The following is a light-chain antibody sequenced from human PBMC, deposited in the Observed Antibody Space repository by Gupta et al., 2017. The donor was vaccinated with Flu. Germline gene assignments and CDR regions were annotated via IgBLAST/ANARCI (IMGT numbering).Light chain of an antibody. Sequence: QSGLTQPPSASGTPGRRVTISCSGTTSNIGSNTVNWYQQFPGTAPRLLIYRNNRRPSGVPDRFSGSMSGTSASLAISGLQSEDEADYYCAAWDDSLNGPVFGGGTKLTVL. CDR1: TSNIGSNT. V-gene: IGLV1-44*01. CDR3: AAWDDSLNGPV. J-gene: IGLJ3*02. CDR2: RNN.